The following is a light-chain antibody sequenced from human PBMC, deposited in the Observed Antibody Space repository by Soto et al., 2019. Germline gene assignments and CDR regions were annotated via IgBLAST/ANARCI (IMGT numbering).Light chain of an antibody. CDR1: QSISSW. V-gene: IGKV1-5*01. CDR2: DAS. J-gene: IGKJ3*01. CDR3: QQYNSYPYT. Sequence: DIQMPQSPSTLSASVGDRVTITCRASQSISSWLAWYQQKPGKAPKLLIYDASSLESGVPSRFSGSGSGTEFTLTSSSLQPDDFATYYCQQYNSYPYTFGLGTKVDIK.